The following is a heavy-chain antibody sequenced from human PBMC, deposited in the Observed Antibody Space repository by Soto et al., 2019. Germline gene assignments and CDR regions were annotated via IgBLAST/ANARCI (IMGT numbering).Heavy chain of an antibody. CDR2: ISYDGSNK. Sequence: GSLRLSCAASGFTFSSYAMHWVRQAPGKGLEWVAVISYDGSNKYYADSVKGRFTISRDNSKNTLYLQMNSLRAEDTAVYYCARGEQLVRGTYYYYGMDVWGQGTTVTVSS. CDR1: GFTFSSYA. V-gene: IGHV3-30-3*01. J-gene: IGHJ6*02. D-gene: IGHD6-6*01. CDR3: ARGEQLVRGTYYYYGMDV.